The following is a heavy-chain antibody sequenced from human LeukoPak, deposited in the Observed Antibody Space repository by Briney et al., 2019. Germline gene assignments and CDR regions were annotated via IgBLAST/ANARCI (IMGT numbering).Heavy chain of an antibody. D-gene: IGHD3-9*01. CDR3: ARDLYDILTGRYYYYYGMDV. CDR1: GFTFSSYA. V-gene: IGHV3-23*01. J-gene: IGHJ6*02. Sequence: GGSLRLSCAASGFTFSSYAMSWVRQAPGKGLEWVSAISGSGGSTYYADSVKGRFTISRDNSKNTLYLQMNSLRAEDTAVYYCARDLYDILTGRYYYYYGMDVWGQGTTVTVSS. CDR2: ISGSGGST.